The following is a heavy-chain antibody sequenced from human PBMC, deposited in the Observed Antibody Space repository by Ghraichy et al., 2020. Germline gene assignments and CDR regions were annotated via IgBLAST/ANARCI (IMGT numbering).Heavy chain of an antibody. D-gene: IGHD6-13*01. CDR2: INHSGST. CDR1: GGSFSGYY. J-gene: IGHJ5*02. Sequence: SETLSLTCAVYGGSFSGYYWSWIRQPPGKGLEWIGEINHSGSTNYNPSLKSRVTISVDTSKNQFSLKLSSVTAADTAVYYCARIPDLGGWYLNWFDPWGQGTLVTVSS. CDR3: ARIPDLGGWYLNWFDP. V-gene: IGHV4-34*01.